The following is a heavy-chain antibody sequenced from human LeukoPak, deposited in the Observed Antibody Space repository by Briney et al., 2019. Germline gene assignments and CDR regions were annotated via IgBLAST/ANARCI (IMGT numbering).Heavy chain of an antibody. J-gene: IGHJ3*02. V-gene: IGHV4-31*03. Sequence: PSETLSLTCTVSGDSVNSGGYHWTWIRQPPGEGLEWIGYISYSGSTDYSPSLKSRATISADTSKNQFSLKLTSVTAADTAVYFCARDFVMKASPDVFDIWGHGTKVTVSS. CDR2: ISYSGST. CDR3: ARDFVMKASPDVFDI. D-gene: IGHD2/OR15-2a*01. CDR1: GDSVNSGGYH.